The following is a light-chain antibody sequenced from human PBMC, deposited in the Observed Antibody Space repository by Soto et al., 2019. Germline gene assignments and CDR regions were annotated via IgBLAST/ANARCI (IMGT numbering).Light chain of an antibody. Sequence: QSVMTQPASVSGSPGQSITMSCTGTSSDVGGYDHGSWYQQHPGKAPKLIIYDVTVRPSGISPRLSGSQSDNTPSLAVSGLQPYDESDYYFRSYTHKDTLLVGGGTKLTVL. CDR1: SSDVGGYDH. CDR3: RSYTHKDTLL. J-gene: IGLJ2*01. CDR2: DVT. V-gene: IGLV2-14*03.